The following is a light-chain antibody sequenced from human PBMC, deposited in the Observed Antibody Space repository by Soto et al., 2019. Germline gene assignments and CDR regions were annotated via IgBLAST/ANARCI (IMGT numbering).Light chain of an antibody. CDR3: QQRSNWPPIT. V-gene: IGKV3-11*01. J-gene: IGKJ5*01. CDR2: DVS. CDR1: QSVSSN. Sequence: EIVMTQSPATLSVSPGERATLSCRASQSVSSNLAWYQQTPGQAPRLLIYDVSNRATGIPARFSGSGSGTDFTLTISSLEPEDFAVYYCQQRSNWPPITFGQGTRLEIK.